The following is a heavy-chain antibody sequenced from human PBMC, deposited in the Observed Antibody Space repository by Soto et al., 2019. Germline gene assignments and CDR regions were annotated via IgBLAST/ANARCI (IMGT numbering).Heavy chain of an antibody. V-gene: IGHV4-39*01. CDR2: IYYSGST. CDR3: ARHGQYCSGGSCYSGLYNWFDP. Sequence: SETLSLTCTVSGGSISSSSYYLGWIRQPPGKGLGWIGSIYYSGSTYYNPSLKSRVTISVDTSKNQFSLKLSSVTAADTAVYYCARHGQYCSGGSCYSGLYNWFDPWGQRTLVTVSS. CDR1: GGSISSSSYY. J-gene: IGHJ5*02. D-gene: IGHD2-15*01.